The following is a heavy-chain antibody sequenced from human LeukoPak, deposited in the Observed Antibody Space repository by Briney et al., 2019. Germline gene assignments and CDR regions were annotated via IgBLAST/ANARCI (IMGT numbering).Heavy chain of an antibody. CDR2: IFYSGKT. Sequence: SETLSLTCTVSNGSMTSDSYYWAWVRQPPGKGLEWIGAIFYSGKTYYSASLKSRVTVSLDTSKKNFSLRLSSVTAADTAVYYCARLWIVATWFDAWGQGALVTVSS. D-gene: IGHD2-2*03. CDR3: ARLWIVATWFDA. V-gene: IGHV4-39*02. CDR1: NGSMTSDSYY. J-gene: IGHJ5*02.